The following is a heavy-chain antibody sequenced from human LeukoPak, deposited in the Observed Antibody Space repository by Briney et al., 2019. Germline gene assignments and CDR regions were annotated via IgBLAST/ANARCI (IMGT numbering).Heavy chain of an antibody. V-gene: IGHV5-51*01. CDR3: ARQPNPDFDY. CDR1: GYSFTNYW. CDR2: IYPRDSYT. J-gene: IGHJ4*02. Sequence: GESLKISCKGSGYSFTNYWIGWVRQMPGKGLEWMGLIYPRDSYTRYSPSFQGQVTISVDKSISTAYLQWSSLKASDTAIYYCARQPNPDFDYWGQGTLVTVSS.